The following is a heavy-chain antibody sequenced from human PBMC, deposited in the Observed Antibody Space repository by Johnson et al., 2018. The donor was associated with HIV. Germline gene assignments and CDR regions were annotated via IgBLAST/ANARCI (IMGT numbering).Heavy chain of an antibody. J-gene: IGHJ3*02. V-gene: IGHV3-66*01. CDR1: GFTVSSNY. Sequence: VQLVESGGGVVQPGGSLRLSCAASGFTVSSNYMSWVRQAPGKGLEWVSVIYSGGSTYYADSVKGRFTISRDNSKNTLYHQMNSLRAEDTAVYYCANVRWPDAFDIWGQGTMVTVSS. CDR2: IYSGGST. CDR3: ANVRWPDAFDI. D-gene: IGHD4-23*01.